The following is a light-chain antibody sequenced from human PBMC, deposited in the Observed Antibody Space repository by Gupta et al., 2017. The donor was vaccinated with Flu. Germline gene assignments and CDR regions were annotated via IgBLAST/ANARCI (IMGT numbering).Light chain of an antibody. Sequence: EIVFTKSPATLSLSPGEIATLSCRASQSVSSYLAWYQQKPGQAPRLLIYDASNRATGIPARFSGSGSGTDFTLTISSLAPEDFAVYYCQQRSNWPWTFGQGTKVEIK. V-gene: IGKV3-11*01. CDR2: DAS. CDR3: QQRSNWPWT. J-gene: IGKJ1*01. CDR1: QSVSSY.